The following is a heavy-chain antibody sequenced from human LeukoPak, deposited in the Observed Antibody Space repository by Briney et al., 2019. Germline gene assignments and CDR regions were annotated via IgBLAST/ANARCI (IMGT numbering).Heavy chain of an antibody. Sequence: SETLSLTCSVSGGPISSYYWSWIRQPPGKGLEWIGYIYYSGGTNYNPSLKSRVTISVDTSKNQFSLKLSSVTAADTAVYYCARGPYSSSPLWWFDPWGQGTLVTVSS. CDR2: IYYSGGT. CDR3: ARGPYSSSPLWWFDP. CDR1: GGPISSYY. V-gene: IGHV4-59*01. D-gene: IGHD6-6*01. J-gene: IGHJ5*02.